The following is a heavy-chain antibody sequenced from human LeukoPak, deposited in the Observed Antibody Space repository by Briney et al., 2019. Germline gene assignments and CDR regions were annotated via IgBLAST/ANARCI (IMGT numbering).Heavy chain of an antibody. V-gene: IGHV3-23*01. CDR2: ISGSGGST. CDR1: GFTFSSYG. Sequence: GGSLRLSCAASGFTFSSYGMSWVRQAPGKGLEWVSAISGSGGSTYYADSVKGRFTISRDNSKNSLYLQMNSLRAEDTAVYYCVKSGSSRMDVWGKGTTVTISS. J-gene: IGHJ6*04. CDR3: VKSGSSRMDV. D-gene: IGHD6-19*01.